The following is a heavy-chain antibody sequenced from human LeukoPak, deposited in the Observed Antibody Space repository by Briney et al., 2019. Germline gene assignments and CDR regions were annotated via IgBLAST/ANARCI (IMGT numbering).Heavy chain of an antibody. CDR3: VRDSGNYHSNGGFSKFDY. V-gene: IGHV3-48*03. J-gene: IGHJ4*01. D-gene: IGHD3-22*01. Sequence: PGGSLRLSCAGTGFTFRSYKMNWLRQAPGKGLEWLSYINGDGDIIYYADSVKGRFTISRDNAKNSLFMEMNSLRAEDTALYYCVRDSGNYHSNGGFSKFDYWGHGTLVTVSS. CDR2: INGDGDII. CDR1: GFTFRSYK.